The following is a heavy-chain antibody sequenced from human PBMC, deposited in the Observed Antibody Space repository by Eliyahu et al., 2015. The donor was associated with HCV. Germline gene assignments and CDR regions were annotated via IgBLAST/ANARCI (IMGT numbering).Heavy chain of an antibody. D-gene: IGHD3-22*01. CDR1: GFTFRSYS. Sequence: EVQLVESGGGLVKPGGSLRLSCAASGFTFRSYSMNWVRQAPGKGLEWVSSITSSSYIYYADSVKGRFTXSRDNAKNSLYLQMNSLRAEDTAVYYCARLNYYDNSHFDYWGQGTLVTVSS. CDR2: ITSSSYI. CDR3: ARLNYYDNSHFDY. J-gene: IGHJ4*02. V-gene: IGHV3-21*01.